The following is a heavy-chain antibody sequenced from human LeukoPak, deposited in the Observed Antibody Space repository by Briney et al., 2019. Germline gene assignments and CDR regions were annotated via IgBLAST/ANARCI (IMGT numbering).Heavy chain of an antibody. J-gene: IGHJ1*01. CDR3: ARRPTYYYDSSGYYSGYFQH. Sequence: PSETLSLTCTVSGGSISSSSYYWGWIRQPPGKGLEWIGSIYYSGSTYYNPSLKSRVTISVDTSKNQFSLKLSSVTAADTAVYYCARRPTYYYDSSGYYSGYFQHWGQGTLVTTSS. V-gene: IGHV4-39*01. CDR1: GGSISSSSYY. CDR2: IYYSGST. D-gene: IGHD3-22*01.